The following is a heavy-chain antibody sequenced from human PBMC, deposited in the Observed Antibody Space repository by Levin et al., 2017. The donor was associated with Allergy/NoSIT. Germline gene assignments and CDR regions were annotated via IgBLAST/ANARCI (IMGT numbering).Heavy chain of an antibody. CDR3: ARAVGYCSGGSCDSHFDY. CDR1: GFTFSSYS. V-gene: IGHV3-48*01. J-gene: IGHJ4*02. CDR2: ISSSSSTI. Sequence: GGSLRLSCAASGFTFSSYSMNWVRQAPGKGLEWVSYISSSSSTIYYADSVKGRFTISRDNAKNSLYLQMNSLRAEDTAVYYCARAVGYCSGGSCDSHFDYWGQGTLVTVSS. D-gene: IGHD2-15*01.